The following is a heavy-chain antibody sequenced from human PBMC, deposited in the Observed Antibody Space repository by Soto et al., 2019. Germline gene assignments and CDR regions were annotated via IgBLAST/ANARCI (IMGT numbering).Heavy chain of an antibody. V-gene: IGHV1-18*01. CDR2: ISAYNGNT. CDR3: AREGPAPYYYYGMDV. Sequence: QVQLVQSGGEVKKPGASVKVSCKTSGYSFTTYGISWVRQAPGQGLEWMGWISAYNGNTNYAQKLQDRVTMTTDTSTSTAYMELRSLRSDDTDVDYCAREGPAPYYYYGMDVWGQGSTVTVSS. CDR1: GYSFTTYG. J-gene: IGHJ6*02.